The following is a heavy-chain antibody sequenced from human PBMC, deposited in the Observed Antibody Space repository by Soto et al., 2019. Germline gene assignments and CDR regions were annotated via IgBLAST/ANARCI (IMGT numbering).Heavy chain of an antibody. CDR3: ARTPDYDFWSGYLHYYYYGMDV. V-gene: IGHV3-30-3*01. CDR2: ISYDGSNK. CDR1: GFTFSSYA. Sequence: PGGSLRLSCAASGFTFSSYAMHWVRQAPGKGLEWVAVISYDGSNKYYADSVKGRFTISRDNSKNTLYLQMNSLRAEDTAVYYCARTPDYDFWSGYLHYYYYGMDVWGQGTTVTVSS. J-gene: IGHJ6*02. D-gene: IGHD3-3*01.